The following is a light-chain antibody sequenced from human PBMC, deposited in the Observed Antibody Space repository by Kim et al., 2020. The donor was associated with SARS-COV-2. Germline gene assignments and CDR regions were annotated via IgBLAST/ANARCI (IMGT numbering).Light chain of an antibody. CDR2: AAS. J-gene: IGKJ3*01. Sequence: DIQMTKSPSSLSASVGDRVTITCRKSQNINSHLNWYHQKPGRAPKILIYAASTLQGGVPSRFSGSGSETDFNLTISSLQPEDFATYFCQQTYISPFTLGPGTKVDIK. V-gene: IGKV1-39*01. CDR3: QQTYISPFT. CDR1: QNINSH.